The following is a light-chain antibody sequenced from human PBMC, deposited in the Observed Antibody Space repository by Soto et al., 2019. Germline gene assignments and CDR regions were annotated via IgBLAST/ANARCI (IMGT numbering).Light chain of an antibody. CDR3: QQSYSTPRT. CDR2: AAS. Sequence: DIQMTQSPSSLSASVGDRVTISCRASQSISSYLNWYQQKPGKAPKLLIYAASNLQSGVPSRFSGSGSGTDFTLTISSLQPEDFAIYYCQQSYSTPRTFGQGTKLEIK. CDR1: QSISSY. V-gene: IGKV1-39*01. J-gene: IGKJ2*01.